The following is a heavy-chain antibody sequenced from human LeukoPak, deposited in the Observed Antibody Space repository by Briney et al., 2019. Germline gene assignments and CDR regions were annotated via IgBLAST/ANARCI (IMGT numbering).Heavy chain of an antibody. J-gene: IGHJ3*02. Sequence: GGSLRLSCAASRFTFSSYGMHWVRQAPGKGLEWVAVISYDGSNKYYADSVKGRFTISRDNSKNTLYLQMNSLRAEDTAVYYCAKDNRVASYAFDIWGQGTMVTVSS. D-gene: IGHD1-14*01. V-gene: IGHV3-30*18. CDR2: ISYDGSNK. CDR3: AKDNRVASYAFDI. CDR1: RFTFSSYG.